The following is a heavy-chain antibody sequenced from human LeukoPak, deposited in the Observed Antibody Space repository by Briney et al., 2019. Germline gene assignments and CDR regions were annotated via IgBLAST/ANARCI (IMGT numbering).Heavy chain of an antibody. D-gene: IGHD3-9*01. Sequence: ASVKVSCKASGGTFTSYGISWVRQAPGQGLEWMGWISAYNGNTNYAQKLQGRVTMTTDTSTSTAYMELRSLRSDDTAVYYCARVGGQYYDILTGWYYFDYWGQGTLVTVSS. J-gene: IGHJ4*02. V-gene: IGHV1-18*01. CDR2: ISAYNGNT. CDR1: GGTFTSYG. CDR3: ARVGGQYYDILTGWYYFDY.